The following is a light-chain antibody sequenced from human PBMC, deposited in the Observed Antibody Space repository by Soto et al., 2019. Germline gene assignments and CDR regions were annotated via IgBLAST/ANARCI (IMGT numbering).Light chain of an antibody. CDR3: QQYGSSFT. J-gene: IGKJ3*01. CDR1: QSLTTSY. CDR2: DAS. Sequence: DIVLTQSPGTLSLSPGERATLSCRASQSLTTSYLAWYQQRPGQAPRLLIYDASNNTTGIPERFSGSGSGTDFTLTISRLEPEDFAVYYCQQYGSSFTFGPGTKVDIK. V-gene: IGKV3-20*01.